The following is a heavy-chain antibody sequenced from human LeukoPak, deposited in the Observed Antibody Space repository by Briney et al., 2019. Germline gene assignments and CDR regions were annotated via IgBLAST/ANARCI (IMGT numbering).Heavy chain of an antibody. CDR2: FDPEDGEA. J-gene: IGHJ6*02. D-gene: IGHD3-9*01. CDR3: ATDIRYFDPPYGMDV. Sequence: ASVKVSCKVSGYTLTELSMHWVRQAPGKGLEWMGGFDPEDGEAIYAQKFQGRVTMTEDTSTDTAYMELSSLRSEDTAVYYCATDIRYFDPPYGMDVWGQGTTVTVSS. V-gene: IGHV1-24*01. CDR1: GYTLTELS.